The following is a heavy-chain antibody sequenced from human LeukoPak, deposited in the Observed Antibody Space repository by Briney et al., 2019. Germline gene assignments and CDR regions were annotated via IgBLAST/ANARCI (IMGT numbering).Heavy chain of an antibody. Sequence: TGGSLRLSCAASGFTFSSYWMHWVRQAPGKGLVWVSRINSDRSSTSYADSVKGRFTISRDNAKNTLYLQMNSLRAEDTAVYYCARRRGIVVSAFDIWGLGTMVTVSS. D-gene: IGHD3-22*01. J-gene: IGHJ3*02. V-gene: IGHV3-74*01. CDR2: INSDRSST. CDR3: ARRRGIVVSAFDI. CDR1: GFTFSSYW.